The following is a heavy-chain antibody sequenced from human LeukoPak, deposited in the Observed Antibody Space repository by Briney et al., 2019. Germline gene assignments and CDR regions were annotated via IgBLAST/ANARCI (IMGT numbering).Heavy chain of an antibody. D-gene: IGHD6-19*01. CDR2: IQYDGSNK. J-gene: IGHJ4*02. Sequence: PGGSLRLSCAASGFTFSNYGMHWVRQAPGKGLEWVAFIQYDGSNKYYADSVKGRFTISRDNSKNTLYLQMNSLRVEDTGVYYCAKVGCGWSLSDYWGQGTLVTVSS. CDR3: AKVGCGWSLSDY. V-gene: IGHV3-30*02. CDR1: GFTFSNYG.